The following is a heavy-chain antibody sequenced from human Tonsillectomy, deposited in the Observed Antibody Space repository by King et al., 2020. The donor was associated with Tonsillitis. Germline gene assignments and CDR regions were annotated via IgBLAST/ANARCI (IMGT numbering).Heavy chain of an antibody. CDR3: AKSPGDWATITH. CDR1: GFTFSNYG. D-gene: IGHD5-24*01. Sequence: VQLVESGGGVVQPGGSLRLSCAASGFTFSNYGLHWVRQAPGKGLEWVSFIRHDTSDKYYADSVKGRFTISRDNSKNTLYLQMNSLRAEDTAVYYCAKSPGDWATITHGGQGTLVTVSS. J-gene: IGHJ4*02. V-gene: IGHV3-30*02. CDR2: IRHDTSDK.